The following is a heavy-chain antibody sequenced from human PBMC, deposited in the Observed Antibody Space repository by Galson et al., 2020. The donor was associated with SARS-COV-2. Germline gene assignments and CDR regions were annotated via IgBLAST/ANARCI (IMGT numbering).Heavy chain of an antibody. D-gene: IGHD3-10*01. CDR2: NNPNSGGT. CDR1: GYTFTGYY. CDR3: ARGVRGVIRRNWNWFDP. V-gene: IGHV1-2*06. J-gene: IGHJ5*02. Sequence: ASVKVPCKASGYTFTGYYNPWVRQAPAQGLEWMGRNNPNSGGTNYAQKLQGRVTMTRDTSISPAYLELSRLVSGDTAVYYCARGVRGVIRRNWNWFDPWGQGTLVTVSS.